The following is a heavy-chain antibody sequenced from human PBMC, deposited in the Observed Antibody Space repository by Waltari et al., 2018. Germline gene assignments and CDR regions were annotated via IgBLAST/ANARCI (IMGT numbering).Heavy chain of an antibody. CDR2: INHSGST. CDR3: ARGSPVNVIAAAGLVDY. J-gene: IGHJ4*02. D-gene: IGHD6-13*01. Sequence: QVQLQQWGAGLLKPSETLSLTCAVYGGSFRGYSWSWIRQPPGKGLEWIGEINHSGSTNYNPSLKSRVTISVDTSKNQFSLKLSSVTAADTAVYYCARGSPVNVIAAAGLVDYWGQGTLVTVSS. CDR1: GGSFRGYS. V-gene: IGHV4-34*01.